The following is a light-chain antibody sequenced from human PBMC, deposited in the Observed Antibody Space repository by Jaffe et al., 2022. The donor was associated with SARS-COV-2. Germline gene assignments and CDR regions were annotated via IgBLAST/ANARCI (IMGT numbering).Light chain of an antibody. CDR1: SSDVGGYKY. CDR3: SSYAGSNIFV. V-gene: IGLV2-8*01. CDR2: EVN. Sequence: QSALTQPPSASGSPGQSVTISCTGTSSDVGGYKYVSWYQQRPGKAPKVMIYEVNKRPSGVPDRFSGSKSGNTASLTVSWLQADDEADYYCSSYAGSNIFVFGTGTKVTVL. J-gene: IGLJ1*01.